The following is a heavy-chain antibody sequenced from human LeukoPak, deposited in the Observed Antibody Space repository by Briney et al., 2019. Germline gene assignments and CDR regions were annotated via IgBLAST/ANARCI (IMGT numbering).Heavy chain of an antibody. D-gene: IGHD3-16*01. CDR1: GYPFNNYD. J-gene: IGHJ6*03. CDR3: ASTGEPTYYMDV. V-gene: IGHV1-8*01. Sequence: ASVKVSCKASGYPFNNYDINWVRQATGQGLEWMGWMNPHSGKTGYAQNFQGRVTMTRDTSISTAYMELSSLRSEDTAVYYCASTGEPTYYMDVWGKGTTVTISS. CDR2: MNPHSGKT.